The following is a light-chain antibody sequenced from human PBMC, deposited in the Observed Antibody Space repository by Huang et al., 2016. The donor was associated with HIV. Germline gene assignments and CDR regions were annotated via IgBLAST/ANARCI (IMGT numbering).Light chain of an antibody. CDR2: PAS. J-gene: IGKJ1*01. CDR3: QPSFSVPRT. Sequence: DIQMTQSPPSLSASVGDRVTFTCRANQNITKSLNWYQQKPGKAPQLLIYPASTLESGVPSRFCGSGSGSRFTRNIVSLQPEDFAPYYCQPSFSVPRTFG. V-gene: IGKV1-39*01. CDR1: QNITKS.